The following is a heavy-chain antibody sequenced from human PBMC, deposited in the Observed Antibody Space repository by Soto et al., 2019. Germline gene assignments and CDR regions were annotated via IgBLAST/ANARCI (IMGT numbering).Heavy chain of an antibody. D-gene: IGHD3-3*01. CDR2: ISAYNGNT. V-gene: IGHV1-18*01. Sequence: ASVKVSCKASGYTFTSYGISWVRQAPGQGLEWMGWISAYNGNTNYAQKLQGRVTMTTDTSTSTAYMELSSLRSEDTAVYYCARGYDFWSRYYVGYYYYCGMDVWGQGTTVTVSS. J-gene: IGHJ6*02. CDR3: ARGYDFWSRYYVGYYYYCGMDV. CDR1: GYTFTSYG.